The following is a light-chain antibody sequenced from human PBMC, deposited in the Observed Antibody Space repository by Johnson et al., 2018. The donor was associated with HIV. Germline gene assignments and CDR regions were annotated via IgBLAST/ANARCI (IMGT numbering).Light chain of an antibody. CDR3: GTWDTRLSAGHV. CDR1: GSNIGDNY. J-gene: IGLJ1*01. V-gene: IGLV1-51*01. CDR2: DDI. Sequence: QSVLTQPPSVSAAPGQKVTISCSGIGSNIGDNYVSWYQHLPGTAPRLLIYDDIKRPSGIPDRVSGSHSGTSTTPGLTGLQPRDGAVDYCGTWDTRLSAGHVFGTGTKVTVL.